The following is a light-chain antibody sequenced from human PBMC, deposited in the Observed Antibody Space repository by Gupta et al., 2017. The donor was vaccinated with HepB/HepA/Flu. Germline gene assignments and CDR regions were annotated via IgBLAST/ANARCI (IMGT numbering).Light chain of an antibody. CDR1: QSVSSSY. CDR3: QQYGSSPLT. Sequence: EIESTQSPGTFSLSPGERATLSCRASQSVSSSYLAWYQQKPGQAPRLLIYGASSRATGIPDRFSGSGSGTDFTLTISRLEPEDFAVYYCQQYGSSPLTFGGGTKVEIK. CDR2: GAS. J-gene: IGKJ4*01. V-gene: IGKV3-20*01.